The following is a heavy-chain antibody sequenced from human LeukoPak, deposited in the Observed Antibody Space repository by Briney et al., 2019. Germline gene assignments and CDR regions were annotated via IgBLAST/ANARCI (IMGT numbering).Heavy chain of an antibody. Sequence: SETLSLTCTVSGGSISSYYWSWIRQPAGKGLEWIGRIYTSGSTNYNPSLKSRVTMSVDTSKNQFSLKLSSVTAADTAVYYCARDQSDYRTYWYFDLWGRGTLVTVSS. V-gene: IGHV4-4*07. D-gene: IGHD1-26*01. CDR3: ARDQSDYRTYWYFDL. CDR1: GGSISSYY. J-gene: IGHJ2*01. CDR2: IYTSGST.